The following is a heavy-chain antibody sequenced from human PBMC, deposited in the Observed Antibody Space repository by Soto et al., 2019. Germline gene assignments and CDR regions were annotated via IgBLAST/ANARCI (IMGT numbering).Heavy chain of an antibody. CDR3: ARGEITFDGMDV. D-gene: IGHD3-10*01. CDR1: GYTFTSYG. Sequence: QVQLVQSGAEVKKPGASVKVSCKASGYTFTSYGISWVRQATGQGLEWMGWISAYNGNTNYAQKLQGRVTMTTDTTSSPAYMGPRSLRSDDTAVYYCARGEITFDGMDVWGQGTTVTVSS. CDR2: ISAYNGNT. J-gene: IGHJ6*02. V-gene: IGHV1-18*01.